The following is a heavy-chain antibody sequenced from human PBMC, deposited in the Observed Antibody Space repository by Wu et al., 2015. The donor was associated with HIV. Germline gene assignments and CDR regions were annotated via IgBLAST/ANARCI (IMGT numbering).Heavy chain of an antibody. V-gene: IGHV1-46*03. CDR2: INPSGGST. CDR1: GYTFTSYY. J-gene: IGHJ4*02. Sequence: QVQLVQSGAEVKKPGASVKVSCKASGYTFTSYYMHWVRQAPGQGLEWMGIINPSGGSTSYAQKFQGRVTMTRDTSTSTVYMELSSLRSEDTAVYYCARVGPRTYDSSGLFDYWGQGTLVTVSS. CDR3: ARVGPRTYDSSGLFDY. D-gene: IGHD3-22*01.